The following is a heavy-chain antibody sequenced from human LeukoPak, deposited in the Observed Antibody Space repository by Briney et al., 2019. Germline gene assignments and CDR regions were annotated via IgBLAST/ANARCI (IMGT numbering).Heavy chain of an antibody. J-gene: IGHJ4*02. Sequence: PGRSLRLSCAASGFTFSSYAMHWVRQAPGKGLDWVAVLSYDGSNKYYADSVKGRFTISRDNSKNTLYLQMNSLRAEDTAVYYCARDFDYGNYKPDYWGQGTLVTVS. CDR2: LSYDGSNK. V-gene: IGHV3-30-3*01. D-gene: IGHD4-11*01. CDR1: GFTFSSYA. CDR3: ARDFDYGNYKPDY.